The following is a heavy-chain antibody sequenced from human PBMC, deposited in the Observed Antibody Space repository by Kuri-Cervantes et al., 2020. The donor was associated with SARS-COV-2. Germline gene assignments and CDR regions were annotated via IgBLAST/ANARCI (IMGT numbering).Heavy chain of an antibody. CDR3: ARGGPLTYYYGSGRPGGRYYYYYMDV. CDR2: ISDSGST. CDR1: GGSFSDYY. Sequence: SETLSLTCVVYGGSFSDYYWNWIRQPPGKGLEWIGEISDSGSTNYNPSLKSRVTISVDTSKNQFSLKLSSVTAADTAVYYCARGGPLTYYYGSGRPGGRYYYYYMDVWGKGTTVTVSS. J-gene: IGHJ6*03. D-gene: IGHD3-10*01. V-gene: IGHV4-34*01.